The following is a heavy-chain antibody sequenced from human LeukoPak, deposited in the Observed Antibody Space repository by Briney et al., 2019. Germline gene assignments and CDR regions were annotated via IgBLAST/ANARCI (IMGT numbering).Heavy chain of an antibody. J-gene: IGHJ4*02. CDR3: SASVLYVDTDMEIDF. CDR2: IRSRANSYAK. D-gene: IGHD5-18*01. CDR1: GFSFSGSA. V-gene: IGHV3-73*01. Sequence: PGGSLRLSCAASGFSFSGSAMHWVRQASGKGLAWVGRIRSRANSYAKAYAASVKGRFTISRDDSKNTAYLQMNSLKAEDAAVYYGSASVLYVDTDMEIDFWGQGTLVIVS.